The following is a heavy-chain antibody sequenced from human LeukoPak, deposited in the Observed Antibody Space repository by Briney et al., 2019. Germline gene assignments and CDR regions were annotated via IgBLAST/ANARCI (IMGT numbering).Heavy chain of an antibody. D-gene: IGHD3-9*01. V-gene: IGHV3-64*01. J-gene: IGHJ6*03. CDR1: GFMFNNYA. Sequence: PGGSLRLSCAASGFMFNNYAMHWVRQAPGKGLEHVSAISTDGDTPYYANSVKGRFTISRDNSKNTLYLQMGSLRVEDTAVYFCARDPGYTTDWFYYYMDVWGNGTTVIVSS. CDR2: ISTDGDTP. CDR3: ARDPGYTTDWFYYYMDV.